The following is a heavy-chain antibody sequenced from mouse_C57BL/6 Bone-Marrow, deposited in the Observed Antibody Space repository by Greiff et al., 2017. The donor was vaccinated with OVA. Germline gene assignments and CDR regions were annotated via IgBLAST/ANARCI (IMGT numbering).Heavy chain of an antibody. Sequence: QVQLQQPGAEPVKPGASVKMSCKASGYTFTSYWITWVKQRPGQGLEWIGDIYPGSGSTNYNEKFKSKATLTVDTSSSTAYMQLSSLTSEDSAVYYGARIYYYGSSYCWYFDVWGTGTTVTVSS. CDR2: IYPGSGST. J-gene: IGHJ1*03. CDR3: ARIYYYGSSYCWYFDV. D-gene: IGHD1-1*01. V-gene: IGHV1-55*01. CDR1: GYTFTSYW.